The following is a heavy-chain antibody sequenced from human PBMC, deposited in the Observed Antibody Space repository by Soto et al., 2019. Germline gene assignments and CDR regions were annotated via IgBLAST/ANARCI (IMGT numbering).Heavy chain of an antibody. CDR2: ISYDGSNK. CDR1: GFTFSSYA. J-gene: IGHJ4*02. V-gene: IGHV3-30-3*01. Sequence: QVQLVESGGGVVQPGRSLRLSCAASGFTFSSYAMHWVRQAPGKGLEWVAVISYDGSNKYYADSVKGRFTISRDNSKNTLYLQMNRLRAEDTAVYYCARAAAQFVMGIAVAKYWGQGTLGTVAS. D-gene: IGHD6-19*01. CDR3: ARAAAQFVMGIAVAKY.